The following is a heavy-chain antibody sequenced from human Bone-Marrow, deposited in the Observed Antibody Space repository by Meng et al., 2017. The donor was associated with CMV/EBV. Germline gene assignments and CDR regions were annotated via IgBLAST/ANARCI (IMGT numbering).Heavy chain of an antibody. CDR3: TRISSDYQYFDY. D-gene: IGHD3-22*01. V-gene: IGHV1-18*01. CDR2: ISAYNGNT. CDR1: GYTFTSYG. Sequence: ASVKVSCKASGYTFTSYGISWVRQAPGEGLEWMGWISAYNGNTNYAQKLQGRVTMTTDTSTSKAYMELRSLRSDDTAMYYCTRISSDYQYFDYWGQGTPVTVSS. J-gene: IGHJ4*02.